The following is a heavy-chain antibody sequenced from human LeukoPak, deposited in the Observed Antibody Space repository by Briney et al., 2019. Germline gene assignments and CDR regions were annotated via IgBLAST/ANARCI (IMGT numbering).Heavy chain of an antibody. D-gene: IGHD3-10*01. CDR2: IISSGGNI. CDR1: GFTFSNYE. V-gene: IGHV3-48*03. CDR3: ARAFLVRGVVIDY. Sequence: PGGSLRLSCAAGGFTFSNYEMNWVCQAPPPGLELISYIISSGGNIHYADSLKGRFTISRDNAKNSLYLQMNSLRAEDTAVYYCARAFLVRGVVIDYWGQGTLVTVSS. J-gene: IGHJ4*02.